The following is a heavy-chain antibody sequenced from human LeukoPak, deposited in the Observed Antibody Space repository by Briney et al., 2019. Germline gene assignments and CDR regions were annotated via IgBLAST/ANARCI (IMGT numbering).Heavy chain of an antibody. V-gene: IGHV3-23*01. CDR2: ISGSGGST. D-gene: IGHD2-2*01. Sequence: GGSLRLSCAASGFTFSGYAMSWVRQAPGKGLEWVSAISGSGGSTYYADSVKGRFTISRDNSKNTLYLQMNSLRAEDTAVYYCAKYRCSSTSCHRYFDYWGQGTLVTVSS. CDR3: AKYRCSSTSCHRYFDY. J-gene: IGHJ4*02. CDR1: GFTFSGYA.